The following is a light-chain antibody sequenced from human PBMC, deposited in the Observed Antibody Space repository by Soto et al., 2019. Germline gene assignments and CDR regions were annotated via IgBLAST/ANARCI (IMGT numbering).Light chain of an antibody. Sequence: IQLTQSPSSLSASIGDRVTITCRASQDVNSYLAWYQQKPGKAPNLLIYEASILQRGVPSRFSGSISGTDFTLTISSLQAEDFETWYCQRTSSYPSTFGAGTKVKIX. CDR3: QRTSSYPST. V-gene: IGKV1-9*01. CDR2: EAS. CDR1: QDVNSY. J-gene: IGKJ4*01.